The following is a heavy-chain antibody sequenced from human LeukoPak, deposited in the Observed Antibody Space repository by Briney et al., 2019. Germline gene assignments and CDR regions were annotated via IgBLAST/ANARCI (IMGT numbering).Heavy chain of an antibody. J-gene: IGHJ4*02. V-gene: IGHV4-59*12. CDR3: ARSAITIFGVVIGFDY. CDR2: IYYSGST. D-gene: IGHD3-3*01. Sequence: SETLSLTCTVSGGSISSYYWSWIRQPPGKGLEWIGYIYYSGSTNYNPSLKSRVTMSVDTSKNQFSLKLSSVTAADTAVYYCARSAITIFGVVIGFDYWGQGTLVTVSS. CDR1: GGSISSYY.